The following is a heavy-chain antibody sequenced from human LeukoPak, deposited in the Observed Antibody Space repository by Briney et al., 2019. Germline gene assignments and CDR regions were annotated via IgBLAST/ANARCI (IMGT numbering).Heavy chain of an antibody. V-gene: IGHV3-7*01. CDR1: GLTFISYW. J-gene: IGHJ4*02. D-gene: IGHD6-19*01. CDR3: AVEQWLEYYFDY. Sequence: PGGALRLSFAASGLTFISYWISWFRQAPGKQREGVANIKHDGSEKYYVDSVKGRFTISRDNAKNSLYLQMNSLRAEDTAVYYCAVEQWLEYYFDYWGQGTLVTVSS. CDR2: IKHDGSEK.